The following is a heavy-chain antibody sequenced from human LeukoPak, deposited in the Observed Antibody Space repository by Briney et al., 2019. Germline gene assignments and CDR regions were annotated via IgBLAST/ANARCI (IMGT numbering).Heavy chain of an antibody. Sequence: SETLSLTCAVYGGSFSGYYWSWIRQPPGKGLEWIGEINHSGSTNYNPSLKSRVTISVDTSKNQLSLKLSSVTAADTAVYYCARGHSSSWYVRRCFDYWGQGTLVTVSS. D-gene: IGHD6-13*01. CDR2: INHSGST. CDR1: GGSFSGYY. J-gene: IGHJ4*02. CDR3: ARGHSSSWYVRRCFDY. V-gene: IGHV4-34*01.